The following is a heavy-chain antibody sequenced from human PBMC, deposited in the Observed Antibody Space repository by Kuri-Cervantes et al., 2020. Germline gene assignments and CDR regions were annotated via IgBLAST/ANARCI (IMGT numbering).Heavy chain of an antibody. J-gene: IGHJ3*02. D-gene: IGHD3-10*01. CDR3: ASTGSGPDI. Sequence: SETLSLTCTVSGGSISSVSGVSINTYYWNWIRQVAGKGLEWIGRISTSGNTDYNSSLKGRVTISLDKSKNQFSLKLNSVTAADTAVYYCASTGSGPDIWGQGTMVTVSS. CDR2: ISTSGNT. V-gene: IGHV4-61*02. CDR1: GGSISSVSGVSINTYY.